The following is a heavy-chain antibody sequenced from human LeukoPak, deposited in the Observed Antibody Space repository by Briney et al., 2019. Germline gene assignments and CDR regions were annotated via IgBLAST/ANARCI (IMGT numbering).Heavy chain of an antibody. Sequence: GGSLRLSCAASGFTFSSYAMSWVRQAPGKGLEWVSSISSSSSYIYYADSVKGRFTISRDNAKNSLYLQMSSLGAEDTAIYYCARLYDILTGAFDYWGQGALVTVSS. CDR2: ISSSSSYI. J-gene: IGHJ4*02. V-gene: IGHV3-21*01. CDR1: GFTFSSYA. CDR3: ARLYDILTGAFDY. D-gene: IGHD3-9*01.